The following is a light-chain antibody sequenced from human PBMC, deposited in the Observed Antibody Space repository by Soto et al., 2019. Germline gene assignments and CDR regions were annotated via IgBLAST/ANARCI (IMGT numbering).Light chain of an antibody. V-gene: IGLV2-11*01. J-gene: IGLJ3*02. CDR1: SSDVGAYNY. Sequence: QSALTQPRSVSGSPGQSVTISCTGTSSDVGAYNYVSWYQQHPGKAPKLIIYDVSKRPSGVPDRFSGSKSGNTASLTIPGLQADDEADYYCCSYAGSYTLWVFGGGTKLPS. CDR3: CSYAGSYTLWV. CDR2: DVS.